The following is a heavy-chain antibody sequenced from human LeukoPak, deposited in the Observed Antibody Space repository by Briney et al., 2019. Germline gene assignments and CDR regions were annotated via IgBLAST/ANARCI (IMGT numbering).Heavy chain of an antibody. J-gene: IGHJ6*03. CDR3: TKLGGQEVHNYYVAV. CDR2: IIDNGYIT. CDR1: GFTFSSYA. D-gene: IGHD3-16*01. V-gene: IGHV3-23*01. Sequence: GGSLRLSCAASGFTFSSYAMSWVRQAPGKGLEWVSGIIDNGYITYYANSVRGRFTISRDNSKNTLFLQMNSLRAQDTAVYYCTKLGGQEVHNYYVAVWGKGTTVAVSS.